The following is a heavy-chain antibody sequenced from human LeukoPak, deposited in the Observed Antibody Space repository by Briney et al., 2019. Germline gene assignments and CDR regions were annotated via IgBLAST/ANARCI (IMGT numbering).Heavy chain of an antibody. D-gene: IGHD2-15*01. Sequence: ASVKVSCKTSGYTFNNFGITWVRQAPGQGLEWMGWISIGDGRTHYGRKFQDRVSMTREMSSNTAFLELGSLRSDDTAFYFCSRSYYSSSWYYFDHWGQGTLVTVSS. J-gene: IGHJ4*02. V-gene: IGHV1-18*01. CDR1: GYTFNNFG. CDR3: SRSYYSSSWYYFDH. CDR2: ISIGDGRT.